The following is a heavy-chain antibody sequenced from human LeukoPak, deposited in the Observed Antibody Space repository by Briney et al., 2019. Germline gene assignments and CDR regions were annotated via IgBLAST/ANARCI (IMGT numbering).Heavy chain of an antibody. V-gene: IGHV1-18*01. J-gene: IGHJ4*02. D-gene: IGHD3-22*01. CDR1: GYTFSDYA. CDR3: ARYFNNYDSSGDYYVTNYYFDY. Sequence: ASVKVSCRASGYTFSDYAISWLRQAPGRGLEWMGWIRGHNGKTKYLEKFQGRVTMTTDKSTSNAYMELRSLRSDDTAVYYCARYFNNYDSSGDYYVTNYYFDYWGQGTLVTVSS. CDR2: IRGHNGKT.